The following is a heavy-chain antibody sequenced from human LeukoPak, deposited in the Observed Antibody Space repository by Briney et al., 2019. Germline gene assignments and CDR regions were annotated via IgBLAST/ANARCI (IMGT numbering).Heavy chain of an antibody. D-gene: IGHD3-9*01. CDR3: ARRGDILTDYAFDY. CDR1: GGSFSPYY. J-gene: IGHJ4*02. V-gene: IGHV4-34*01. Sequence: SETLSLTCAVYGGSFSPYYWSWIRQAPGKGLEWIGNIYYSGTTSYNPSLKSRVTISVDTSKNQFSLRLSSVTAADTAVYYCARRGDILTDYAFDYWGQGTLVTVSS. CDR2: IYYSGTT.